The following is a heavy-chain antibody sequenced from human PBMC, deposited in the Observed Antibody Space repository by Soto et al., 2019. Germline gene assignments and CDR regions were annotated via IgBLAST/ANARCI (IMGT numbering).Heavy chain of an antibody. CDR2: ISAYNGNT. CDR1: GYTFTSYA. V-gene: IGHV1-18*01. D-gene: IGHD6-13*01. Sequence: ASVKQSCKASGYTFTSYALHWVRQAPGQRLEWMGWISAYNGNTNYAQKLQGRVTMTTDTSTSTAYMQLRSLRSDDTAVYYCERVETIAADGEIYYYYYGMNVCGQRTTVIVSS. CDR3: ERVETIAADGEIYYYYYGMNV. J-gene: IGHJ6*02.